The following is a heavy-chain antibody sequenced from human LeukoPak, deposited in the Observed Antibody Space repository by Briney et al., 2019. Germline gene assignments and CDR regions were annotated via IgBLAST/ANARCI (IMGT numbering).Heavy chain of an antibody. V-gene: IGHV1-24*01. J-gene: IGHJ5*02. CDR1: GYTLTKLS. Sequence: ASVTVSCKVSGYTLTKLSIHWVRRPPVKGLEWMGGFDHEDDETIYAQNFQDRVTLTGDTSADTAYMELSSLRSEDTAVYYCATDREGNFWSGFAFDRWGQGTLVTVSS. D-gene: IGHD3-3*01. CDR2: FDHEDDET. CDR3: ATDREGNFWSGFAFDR.